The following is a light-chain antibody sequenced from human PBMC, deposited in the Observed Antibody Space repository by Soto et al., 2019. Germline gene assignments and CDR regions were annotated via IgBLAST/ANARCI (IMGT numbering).Light chain of an antibody. J-gene: IGLJ2*01. Sequence: QSVLTQPPSASASLGASVKLTCTLSSGHTNYAIAWHQRQPEKGPRYLLRFNSDGRHSKGDGIPDRFSGSSSGAEHYLTISSLKSEDEADYYCQTWGTGVVFGGGTKLTVL. V-gene: IGLV4-69*01. CDR1: SGHTNYA. CDR2: FNSDGRH. CDR3: QTWGTGVV.